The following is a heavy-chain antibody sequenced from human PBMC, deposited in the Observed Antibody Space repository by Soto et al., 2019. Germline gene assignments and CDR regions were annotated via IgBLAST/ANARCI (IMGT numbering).Heavy chain of an antibody. V-gene: IGHV1-18*01. D-gene: IGHD4-17*01. CDR3: ARGTTVETGNY. Sequence: QVQLVQSGAEVKKPGASVKVSCKASGYTFTSYGISWVRQAPGRGLEWMGWISAYNGNTNYAQKLQGRVTMTTDTYMGLRSLRSDDTAGYYCARGTTVETGNYWGQGTLVTVSS. CDR1: GYTFTSYG. CDR2: ISAYNGNT. J-gene: IGHJ4*02.